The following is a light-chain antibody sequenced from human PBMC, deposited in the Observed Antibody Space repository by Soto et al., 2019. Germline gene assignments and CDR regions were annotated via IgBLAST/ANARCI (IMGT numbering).Light chain of an antibody. CDR3: QQALT. V-gene: IGKV3D-7*01. CDR2: GAS. CDR1: QTVSRYY. Sequence: VLTQSPATLSLSPGGRAILSCRASQTVSRYYLSWYQKKPGQPPRLLIYGASTRATGVPDRFSGSGSGADFTLTISSIQPEDFAVYYCQQALTFGGGTTVE. J-gene: IGKJ4*01.